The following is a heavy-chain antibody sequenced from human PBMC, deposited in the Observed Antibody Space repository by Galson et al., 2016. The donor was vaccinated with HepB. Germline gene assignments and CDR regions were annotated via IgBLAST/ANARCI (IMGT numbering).Heavy chain of an antibody. CDR1: GFTFSSYA. Sequence: SLRLSCAVSGFTFSSYAVHWVRQAPGKGLEWVAFISYDGSYKYYADSVKGRFTISRDNSKNTLYLQMNSLRAEDTAMYFCARNVDYHNGHIDYWGQGTLVTVSS. CDR2: ISYDGSYK. J-gene: IGHJ4*02. V-gene: IGHV3-30-3*01. CDR3: ARNVDYHNGHIDY. D-gene: IGHD4-11*01.